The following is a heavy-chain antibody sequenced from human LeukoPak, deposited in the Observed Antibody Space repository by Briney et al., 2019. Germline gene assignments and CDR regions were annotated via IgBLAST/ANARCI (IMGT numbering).Heavy chain of an antibody. Sequence: SETLSLTCTVSGGSISSYYWSWIRQPPGKGLQWIGYIYYSGSTNYNPSLKSRVTISVDTSKNQFSLTLSSVTAADTAVYYCARDYWVAAAGTTVWFDPWGQGTLVTVSS. CDR2: IYYSGST. CDR3: ARDYWVAAAGTTVWFDP. D-gene: IGHD6-13*01. V-gene: IGHV4-59*01. CDR1: GGSISSYY. J-gene: IGHJ5*02.